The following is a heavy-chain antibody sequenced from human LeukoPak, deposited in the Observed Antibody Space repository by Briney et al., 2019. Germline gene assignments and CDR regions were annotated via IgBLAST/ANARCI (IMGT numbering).Heavy chain of an antibody. CDR1: GFTFSKAW. Sequence: GGSLRLSCAASGFTFSKAWMSWVRQAPGKGLEWVGRIKSKTYGGTTDYAAPVKGRFTISRDDSKNTLYLEMNSLKTEDTAVYYCTTVGLSGYYDSRGYYYFDYWGQGTLVTVSS. V-gene: IGHV3-15*01. CDR3: TTVGLSGYYDSRGYYYFDY. CDR2: IKSKTYGGTT. D-gene: IGHD3-22*01. J-gene: IGHJ4*02.